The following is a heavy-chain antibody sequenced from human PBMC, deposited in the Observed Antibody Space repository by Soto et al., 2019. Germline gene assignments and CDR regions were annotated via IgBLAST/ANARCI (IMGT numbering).Heavy chain of an antibody. D-gene: IGHD2-15*01. V-gene: IGHV1-18*01. CDR3: ARVIGCSGGSYYYYYYMDV. J-gene: IGHJ6*03. Sequence: ASVKVSCKASGYTFTSYGISWVRQAPGQGLEWMGWISAYNGNTNYAQKLQGRVTMTTDTSTSTAYMELRSLRSDDTAVYYCARVIGCSGGSYYYYYYMDVWDKGTTVTVSS. CDR2: ISAYNGNT. CDR1: GYTFTSYG.